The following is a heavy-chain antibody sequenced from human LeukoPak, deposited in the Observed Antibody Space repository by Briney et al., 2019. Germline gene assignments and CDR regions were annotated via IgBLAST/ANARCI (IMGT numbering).Heavy chain of an antibody. J-gene: IGHJ6*02. CDR1: GGSISSGDYY. CDR3: ARDRTNPYYYYGMDV. V-gene: IGHV4-30-4*01. Sequence: SQTLSLTCTVSGGSISSGDYYWSWIRQPPGKGLEWIGDIYYSGSTYYNPSLKSRVTISVDTSKNQFSLKLSSVTAADTAVYYCARDRTNPYYYYGMDVWGQGTTVTVSS. D-gene: IGHD1-14*01. CDR2: IYYSGST.